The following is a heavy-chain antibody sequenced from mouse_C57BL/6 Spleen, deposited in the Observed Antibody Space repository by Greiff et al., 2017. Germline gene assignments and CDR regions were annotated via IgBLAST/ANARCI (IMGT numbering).Heavy chain of an antibody. CDR2: FYPGSGSI. J-gene: IGHJ3*01. CDR3: ARHDGDYYGRPEWVAY. CDR1: GFTFTEYG. D-gene: IGHD1-1*01. V-gene: IGHV1-62-2*01. Sequence: QVQLQQSGAELVKPGASVKLSCAASGFTFTEYGIHWVQQRSGQGLEWIGWFYPGSGSIKYTEKLKDKATVTADKSSSTVYMELSRLTSEDTAVYVCARHDGDYYGRPEWVAYWGQGTLVTVSA.